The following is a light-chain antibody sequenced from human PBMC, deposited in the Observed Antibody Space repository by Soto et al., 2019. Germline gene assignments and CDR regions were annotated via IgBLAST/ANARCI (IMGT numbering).Light chain of an antibody. J-gene: IGLJ2*01. CDR3: SSYTSSNTLV. CDR1: SSDVGAYNY. Sequence: QSALTQPASVSGSPGQSITISCSGTSSDVGAYNYVSWYQQYPGKVPKLMIYEVSNRPSGVSIRFSGSKSDNTASLTISGLQAEDEADYYCSSYTSSNTLVFGEGTKVTVL. V-gene: IGLV2-14*01. CDR2: EVS.